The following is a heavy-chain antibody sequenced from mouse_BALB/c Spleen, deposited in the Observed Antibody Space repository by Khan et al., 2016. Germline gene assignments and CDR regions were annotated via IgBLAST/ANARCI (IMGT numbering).Heavy chain of an antibody. V-gene: IGHV1S41*01. CDR1: GYTFTSYW. Sequence: DLVKPGASVKLSCKASGYTFTSYWINWIKQRPGQGLEWIGRIAPGSGSTNYNEIFKDKATLTVDTSSSTAYMQLSSLPSEDSAVYFMARYDFYSAMDSWCQGASVAVSS. CDR3: ARYDFYSAMDS. CDR2: IAPGSGST. D-gene: IGHD2-4*01. J-gene: IGHJ4*01.